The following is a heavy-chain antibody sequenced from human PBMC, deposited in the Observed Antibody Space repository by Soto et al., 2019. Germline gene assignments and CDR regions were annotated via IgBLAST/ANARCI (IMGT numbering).Heavy chain of an antibody. Sequence: PGGSLRLSCAASGFTFSSYAMSWVRQAPGKGLEWVSAISGSGGSTYYADSVKGRFTISRDNSKNTLYLQMNSLRAEDTAVYYCAKDLDVVVATLRDAFDIWGEGQWSPSPQ. D-gene: IGHD5-12*01. J-gene: IGHJ3*02. CDR1: GFTFSSYA. V-gene: IGHV3-23*01. CDR2: ISGSGGST. CDR3: AKDLDVVVATLRDAFDI.